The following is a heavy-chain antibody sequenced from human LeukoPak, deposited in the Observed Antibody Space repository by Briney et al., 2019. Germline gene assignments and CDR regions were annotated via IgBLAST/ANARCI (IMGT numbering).Heavy chain of an antibody. CDR2: IRFDGSNK. D-gene: IGHD3-10*01. Sequence: GGSLRLSCVASGFTFSNYGMHWVRQAPGKGLEWVAFIRFDGSNKYYADSVKGRFTIFRDNSKNTLFLQMSSLTADDTAVYYCPTPSSLRYGSGSLDYWGQGTLVTVSS. CDR3: PTPSSLRYGSGSLDY. CDR1: GFTFSNYG. V-gene: IGHV3-30*02. J-gene: IGHJ4*02.